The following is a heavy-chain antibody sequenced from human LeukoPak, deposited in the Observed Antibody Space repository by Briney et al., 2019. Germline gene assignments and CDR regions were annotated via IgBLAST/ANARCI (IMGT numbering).Heavy chain of an antibody. CDR3: GRVQSPPDSAFSVDS. Sequence: GGSLRLSCAASGFTFSDFYMTWIRQAPGKGLEWISYISSRNSVIFSEDSVKGRFTISRDNAKNSLYLQMNSLRAEDTAVYYCGRVQSPPDSAFSVDSWGPGTLVIVSS. J-gene: IGHJ4*02. CDR1: GFTFSDFY. V-gene: IGHV3-11*01. CDR2: ISSRNSVI. D-gene: IGHD4-11*01.